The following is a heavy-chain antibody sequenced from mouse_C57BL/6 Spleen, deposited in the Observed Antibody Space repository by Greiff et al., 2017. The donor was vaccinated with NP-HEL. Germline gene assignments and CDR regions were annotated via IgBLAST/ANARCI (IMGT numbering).Heavy chain of an antibody. CDR3: ARDYRAWFAY. D-gene: IGHD2-14*01. Sequence: VQLKQSGPELVKPGASVKIPCKASGYTFTDYNMDWVKQSHGKSLEWIGDINPNNGGTIYNQKFKGKATLTVDKSSSTAYMELRSLTSEDTAVYYCARDYRAWFAYWGQGTLVTVSA. J-gene: IGHJ3*01. CDR2: INPNNGGT. V-gene: IGHV1-18*01. CDR1: GYTFTDYN.